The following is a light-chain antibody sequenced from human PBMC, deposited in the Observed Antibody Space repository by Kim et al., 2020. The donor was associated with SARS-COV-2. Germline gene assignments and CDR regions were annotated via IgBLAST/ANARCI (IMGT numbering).Light chain of an antibody. Sequence: VSPGERATLSCRASQSVSSNLAWYQQKPGQAPRLLIYGASTRATGIPARFSGSGSGTEFTLTISSLQSEDFAVYYCQQYNNWPLTVGGGTKVDIK. J-gene: IGKJ4*01. CDR2: GAS. CDR1: QSVSSN. V-gene: IGKV3-15*01. CDR3: QQYNNWPLT.